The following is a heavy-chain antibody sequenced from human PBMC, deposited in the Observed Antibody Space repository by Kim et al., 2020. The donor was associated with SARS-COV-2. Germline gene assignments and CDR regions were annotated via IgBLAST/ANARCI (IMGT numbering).Heavy chain of an antibody. J-gene: IGHJ4*02. CDR2: IYYSGST. Sequence: SETLSLTCTVSGGSISSYYWSWIRQPPGKGLEWIGYIYYSGSTNYNPSLKSRVTISVDTSKNQFSLKLSSVTAADTAVYYCARHMGKYSYGSGTDYWGQGTLVTVSS. CDR1: GGSISSYY. CDR3: ARHMGKYSYGSGTDY. V-gene: IGHV4-59*08. D-gene: IGHD5-18*01.